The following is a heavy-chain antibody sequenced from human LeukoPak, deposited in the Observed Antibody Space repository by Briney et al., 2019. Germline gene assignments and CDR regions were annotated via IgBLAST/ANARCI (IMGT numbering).Heavy chain of an antibody. V-gene: IGHV1-2*02. CDR1: GYTFIAYL. Sequence: RASVKASCKASGYTFIAYLIHWVRQAPGQGLEWMGWINPKSGGTIYAQKFQGRVTMTRDTSMNTAYMELRRLRSDGAAVYYCARETGQIDYWGQGTLDTVSS. CDR2: INPKSGGT. J-gene: IGHJ4*02. CDR3: ARETGQIDY. D-gene: IGHD1-1*01.